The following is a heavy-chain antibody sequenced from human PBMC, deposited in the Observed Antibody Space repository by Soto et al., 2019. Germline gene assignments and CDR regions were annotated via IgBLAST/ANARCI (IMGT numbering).Heavy chain of an antibody. J-gene: IGHJ3*02. D-gene: IGHD5-12*01. CDR1: GGSVGSGSYY. CDR2: IYYSGST. CDR3: ARDGVEMATLSPHAFDI. V-gene: IGHV4-61*01. Sequence: PSETLSLTCTVSGGSVGSGSYYWSWIRQPPGKGLEWIGYIYYSGSTNYNPSLKSRVTISVDTSKNQFSLKLSPVTAADTAVYYCARDGVEMATLSPHAFDIWGQGTMVTVSS.